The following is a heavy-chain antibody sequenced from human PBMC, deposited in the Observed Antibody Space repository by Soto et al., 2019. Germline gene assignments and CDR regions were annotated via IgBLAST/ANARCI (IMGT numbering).Heavy chain of an antibody. Sequence: ASVKVSCKVSGYTLTELSMHWVRQAPGKGLEWMGGFDPEDGETIYAQKFQGRVTMTEDTSTDTAYMELSSLRSEDTAVYYCAIYDFWSGYTVYWGQGTLVTVSS. CDR3: AIYDFWSGYTVY. V-gene: IGHV1-24*01. CDR1: GYTLTELS. CDR2: FDPEDGET. J-gene: IGHJ4*02. D-gene: IGHD3-3*01.